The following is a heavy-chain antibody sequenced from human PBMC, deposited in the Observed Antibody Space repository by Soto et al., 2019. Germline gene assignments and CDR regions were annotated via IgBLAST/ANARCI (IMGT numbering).Heavy chain of an antibody. J-gene: IGHJ4*02. CDR3: ARDGEGRSGSPYSDY. D-gene: IGHD3-10*01. Sequence: DWAPGPKPPSETLSLTCSVSGGSMSEYFWSWIRQSPGKGLEWIGYIYYLGSTDYNPSLKSRVTVSVDTSKRQFSLRLTSVTAADTAVYYCARDGEGRSGSPYSDYWGPGTQVTVSS. CDR1: GGSMSEYF. V-gene: IGHV4-59*01. CDR2: IYYLGST.